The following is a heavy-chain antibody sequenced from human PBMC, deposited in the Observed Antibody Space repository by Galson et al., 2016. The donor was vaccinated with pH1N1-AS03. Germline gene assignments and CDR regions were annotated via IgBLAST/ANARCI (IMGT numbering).Heavy chain of an antibody. CDR3: AKSLYSSSPSSGFDY. Sequence: QSGAEVKKPGESLKISCKGSGYNFTTYWIAWVRQMPGKGLEWMGIIYPGDSDTRYSPSFQGQVTISADRSISTAYLQWSSLTASDTAMYYCAKSLYSSSPSSGFDYWGQGTLVTVSS. V-gene: IGHV5-51*01. J-gene: IGHJ4*02. CDR2: IYPGDSDT. D-gene: IGHD6-6*01. CDR1: GYNFTTYW.